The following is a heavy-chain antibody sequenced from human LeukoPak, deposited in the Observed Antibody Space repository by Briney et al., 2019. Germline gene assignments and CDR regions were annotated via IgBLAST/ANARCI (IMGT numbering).Heavy chain of an antibody. Sequence: ASVKVSCKASEYTFTSYDINWVRQATGQGLEWTGWMNPNSGNTVYAQKFQGRVTMTRDTSISTAYMELSSLRSEDTAVYYCATGRYYYGSGSYYLDYWGQGTLVTVSS. CDR3: ATGRYYYGSGSYYLDY. V-gene: IGHV1-8*01. D-gene: IGHD3-10*01. CDR1: EYTFTSYD. CDR2: MNPNSGNT. J-gene: IGHJ4*02.